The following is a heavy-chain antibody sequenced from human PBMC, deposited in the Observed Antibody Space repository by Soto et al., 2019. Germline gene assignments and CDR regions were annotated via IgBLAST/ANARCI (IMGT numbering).Heavy chain of an antibody. D-gene: IGHD1-26*01. CDR1: GFSLSTSGVG. J-gene: IGHJ4*02. V-gene: IGHV2-5*02. Sequence: QITLKESGPTLVNPTQTLTLTCTFSGFSLSTSGVGVGWIRQPPGKALEWLALIYWDDDKRYSPSLTSRLTITKDTSQNQVVLTMTNMDPVDTATYYCARRRYSGSYFDYWGQGTLVTVSS. CDR2: IYWDDDK. CDR3: ARRRYSGSYFDY.